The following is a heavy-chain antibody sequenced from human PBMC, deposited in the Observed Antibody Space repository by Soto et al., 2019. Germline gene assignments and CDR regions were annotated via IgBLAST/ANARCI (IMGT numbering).Heavy chain of an antibody. D-gene: IGHD3-3*01. CDR1: GFTFGSYW. CDR2: INSDGSST. CDR3: ARGPRITIFGVYNHPFDY. J-gene: IGHJ4*02. Sequence: GGSLRLSCAASGFTFGSYWMHWVRQAPGKGLVWVSRINSDGSSTSYADSVKGRFTISRDNAKNTLYLQMNSLRAEDTAVYYCARGPRITIFGVYNHPFDYWGQGTLVTVSS. V-gene: IGHV3-74*01.